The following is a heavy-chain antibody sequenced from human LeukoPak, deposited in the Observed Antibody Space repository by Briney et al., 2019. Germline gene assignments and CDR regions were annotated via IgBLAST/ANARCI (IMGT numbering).Heavy chain of an antibody. D-gene: IGHD4-17*01. CDR3: ARSTTGGYGMDV. J-gene: IGHJ6*02. CDR2: ISSNGGST. CDR1: RFTFSSYA. V-gene: IGHV3-64*02. Sequence: GGSLRLSCAASRFTFSSYAMHWVRQAPGKGLEYVSTISSNGGSTYYADSVKGRFTISRDNSQNTLYLQMGSLRPEDMAVYYCARSTTGGYGMDVWGQGTTVTVSS.